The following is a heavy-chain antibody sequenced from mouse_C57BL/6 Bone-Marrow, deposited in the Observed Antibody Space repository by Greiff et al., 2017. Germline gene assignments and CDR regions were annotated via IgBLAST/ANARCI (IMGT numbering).Heavy chain of an antibody. J-gene: IGHJ2*01. CDR2: IDPGGGET. CDR3: ARECQAYYSNYEDDY. Sequence: EVQLQQSGAELVKPGASVKLSCTASGFNIKDYYMHWVKQRTEQGLEWIGRIDPGGGETKYAPKFKGKATITADTSSNTAYLQLSSLLTEDTAVEYCARECQAYYSNYEDDYWGQGTTLTVSA. D-gene: IGHD2-5*01. V-gene: IGHV14-2*01. CDR1: GFNIKDYY.